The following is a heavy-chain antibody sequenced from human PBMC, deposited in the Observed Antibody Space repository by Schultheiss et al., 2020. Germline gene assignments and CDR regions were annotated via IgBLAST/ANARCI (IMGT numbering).Heavy chain of an antibody. Sequence: GESLKISCSASGFSFSAYEMHWARQAPGKGLEYVSAISSNGDSTYYADSVKGRFSISRDNSKNTLYLQMNSLRAEDTAVYYCANLAVAGRGYWGQGTLVTVSS. V-gene: IGHV3-64*04. CDR2: ISSNGDST. CDR3: ANLAVAGRGY. J-gene: IGHJ4*02. D-gene: IGHD6-19*01. CDR1: GFSFSAYE.